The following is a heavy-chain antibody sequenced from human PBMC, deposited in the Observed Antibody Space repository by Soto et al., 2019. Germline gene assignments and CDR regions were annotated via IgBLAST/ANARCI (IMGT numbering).Heavy chain of an antibody. V-gene: IGHV4-30-4*01. CDR1: GGSISSGDYY. D-gene: IGHD6-13*01. CDR3: ARDPAAPYYYYGMDV. J-gene: IGHJ6*02. CDR2: IYYSGST. Sequence: SETLSLTCTVSGGSISSGDYYWSWIRQPPGRGLEWIGYIYYSGSTYYNPSLKSRVTISVDTSKNQFSLKLSSVTAADTAVYYCARDPAAPYYYYGMDVWGQGTTVTVSS.